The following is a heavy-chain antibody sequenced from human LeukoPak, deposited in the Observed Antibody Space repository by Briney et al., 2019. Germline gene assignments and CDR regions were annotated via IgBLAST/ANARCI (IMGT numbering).Heavy chain of an antibody. CDR1: GGSISSSSYY. CDR2: IYTSGST. CDR3: ARDRTPRDYYYYYMDV. Sequence: SETLSLTCTVSGGSISSSSYYWSWIRQPAGKGLEWIGRIYTSGSTNYNPSLKSRVTISVDTTKNQFSLKLSSVAAAATAVYYCARDRTPRDYYYYYMDVWGKGTRVSVSS. V-gene: IGHV4-61*02. J-gene: IGHJ6*03.